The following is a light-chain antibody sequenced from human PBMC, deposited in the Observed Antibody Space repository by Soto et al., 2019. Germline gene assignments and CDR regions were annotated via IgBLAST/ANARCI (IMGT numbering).Light chain of an antibody. V-gene: IGKV3-20*01. CDR2: GAS. J-gene: IGKJ3*01. Sequence: EVVLTQSPDTLSWSPGERAALSCSASHGFSSHCLVWYQQKPCQAPRLLIYGASSRATGIPDRFSGSGSGTDFTLTINRLEPEDFAVYYCQHYGNSPPSVTFGPGTKVDIK. CDR1: HGFSSHC. CDR3: QHYGNSPPSVT.